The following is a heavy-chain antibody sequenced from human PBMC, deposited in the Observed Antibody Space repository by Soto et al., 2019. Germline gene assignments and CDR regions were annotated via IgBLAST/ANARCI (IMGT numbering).Heavy chain of an antibody. J-gene: IGHJ5*02. Sequence: PGGSLRLSCSASGFTFSSYDMHWVRQATGKGLEWVSAIGTAGDTYYPGSVKGRFTISRENAKNSLYLQMNSLRAGDTAVYYCARGYYGSGSYYPYNWFDPWGQGTLVTVS. V-gene: IGHV3-13*01. CDR2: IGTAGDT. CDR3: ARGYYGSGSYYPYNWFDP. D-gene: IGHD3-10*01. CDR1: GFTFSSYD.